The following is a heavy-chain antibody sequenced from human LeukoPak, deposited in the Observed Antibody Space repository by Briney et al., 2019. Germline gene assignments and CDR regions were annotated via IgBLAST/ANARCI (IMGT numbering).Heavy chain of an antibody. D-gene: IGHD3-10*01. CDR1: GFIFSSYA. V-gene: IGHV3-23*01. J-gene: IGHJ4*02. CDR2: ISGSGGST. CDR3: AKQYYYGSGSIDY. Sequence: GGSLRLSCAASGFIFSSYAMNWVRQAPGKGLERVSAISGSGGSTYYADSLKGRFTISRDNSKNTLYLQMNSLRVEDTAIYYCAKQYYYGSGSIDYWGQGTLVTVPS.